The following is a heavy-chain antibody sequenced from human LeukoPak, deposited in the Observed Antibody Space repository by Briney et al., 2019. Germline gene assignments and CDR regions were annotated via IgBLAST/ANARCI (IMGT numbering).Heavy chain of an antibody. CDR2: ISGSGGST. D-gene: IGHD2-2*01. J-gene: IGHJ6*03. V-gene: IGHV3-23*01. Sequence: GGSLRLSCAASGFTFSSYGMSWVRQAPGKGLEWVSAISGSGGSTYYADSVKGRFTISRDNSKNTLYLQMNSLRAEDTAVYYCAKTASGYCSSTSCYLGYYYMDVWGKGTTVTISS. CDR3: AKTASGYCSSTSCYLGYYYMDV. CDR1: GFTFSSYG.